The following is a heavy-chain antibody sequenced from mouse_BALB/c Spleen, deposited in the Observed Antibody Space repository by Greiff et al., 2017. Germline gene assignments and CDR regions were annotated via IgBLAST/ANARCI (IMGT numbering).Heavy chain of an antibody. CDR1: GFTFSSYA. CDR2: ISSGGST. Sequence: EVKLMESGGGLVKPGGSLKLSCAASGFTFSSYAMSWVRQTPEKRLEWVASISSGGSTYYPDSVKGRFTISRDNARNILYLQMSSLRSEDTAMYYCARDLYYYGRGYYAMDYWGQGTSVTVSS. D-gene: IGHD1-1*01. CDR3: ARDLYYYGRGYYAMDY. V-gene: IGHV5-6-5*01. J-gene: IGHJ4*01.